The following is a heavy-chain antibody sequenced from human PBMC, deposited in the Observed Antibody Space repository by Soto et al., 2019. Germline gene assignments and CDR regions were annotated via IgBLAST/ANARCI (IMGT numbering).Heavy chain of an antibody. CDR2: IANDGNSP. CDR3: VRDRPHTWFDP. J-gene: IGHJ5*02. V-gene: IGHV3-74*01. CDR1: GFTFRSDW. Sequence: EGQLVESGGGLVQPGESLRLSCAASGFTFRSDWMHWVRQVPGKGLVWVSRIANDGNSPAYADAEKGRFTISRDNVKNTVSLHMNILRAEDTAMYCCVRDRPHTWFDPRGKGNLVTVSS.